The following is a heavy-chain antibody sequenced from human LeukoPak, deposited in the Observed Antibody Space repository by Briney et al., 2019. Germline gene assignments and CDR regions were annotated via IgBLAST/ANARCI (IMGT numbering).Heavy chain of an antibody. CDR3: ARDSGLYSSGWYDY. V-gene: IGHV1-69*10. J-gene: IGHJ4*02. Sequence: ASVKVSCKASGGTFSSYAISWVRQAPGQGLEWMGGIIPILGTANYAQKFQGRVTITADKSTSTAYMELSSLRSEDTAVYYCARDSGLYSSGWYDYWGQGTLVTVSS. D-gene: IGHD6-19*01. CDR2: IIPILGTA. CDR1: GGTFSSYA.